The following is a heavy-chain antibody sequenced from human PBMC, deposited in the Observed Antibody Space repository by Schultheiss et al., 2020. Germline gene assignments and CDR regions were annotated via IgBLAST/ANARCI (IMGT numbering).Heavy chain of an antibody. CDR3: AREVDGGYYYDSSGLYYFDY. J-gene: IGHJ4*02. V-gene: IGHV3-30*03. D-gene: IGHD3-22*01. CDR1: GFTFSSYG. Sequence: SVKVSCAASGFTFSSYGMHWVRQAPGKGLEWVAVISYDGSNKYYADSVKGRFTISRDNSKNSLYLQMNSLRAEDTAVYYCAREVDGGYYYDSSGLYYFDYWGQGTLVTVSS. CDR2: ISYDGSNK.